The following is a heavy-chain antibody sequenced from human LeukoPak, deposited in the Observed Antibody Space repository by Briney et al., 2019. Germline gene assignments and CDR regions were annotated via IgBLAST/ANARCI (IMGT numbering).Heavy chain of an antibody. D-gene: IGHD2-15*01. CDR3: AKDSEPYCSGGSCPFDY. CDR1: GFTFSSYA. J-gene: IGHJ4*02. CDR2: ISGSGGST. V-gene: IGHV3-23*01. Sequence: PGGSLRLSCAASGFTFSSYAMSWVRQAPGKGLEWVSAISGSGGSTYYADSVKGRFTISRDNSKNTLYLQMNSLRAEDTAVYYCAKDSEPYCSGGSCPFDYWRQGTLVTVSS.